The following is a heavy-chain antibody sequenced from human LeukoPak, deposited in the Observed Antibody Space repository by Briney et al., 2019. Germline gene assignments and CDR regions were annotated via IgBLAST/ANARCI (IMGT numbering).Heavy chain of an antibody. CDR3: ARGKADYDILTGYYREGEIDY. CDR2: ISSSGSTI. CDR1: GFTFSNYY. V-gene: IGHV3-11*04. J-gene: IGHJ4*02. Sequence: GGSLRLSCAASGFTFSNYYMSWIRQAPGKGLEWVSYISSSGSTIYYADSVKGRFTISRDNAKNSLYLQMNSLRAEDTAVYYCARGKADYDILTGYYREGEIDYWGQGTLVTVSP. D-gene: IGHD3-9*01.